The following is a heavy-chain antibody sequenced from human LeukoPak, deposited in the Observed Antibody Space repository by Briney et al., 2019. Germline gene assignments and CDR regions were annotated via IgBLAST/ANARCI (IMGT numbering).Heavy chain of an antibody. D-gene: IGHD3-9*01. CDR3: ARDETYYDILTGYSPPDY. CDR2: ISYDGSNE. J-gene: IGHJ4*02. V-gene: IGHV3-30*04. Sequence: PGGSLRLSCAASGFTFSSYVMHWVRQAPGKGLEWVAIISYDGSNEYYADSVKGRFTISRDNAKNSLYLQMNSLRAEDTAVYYCARDETYYDILTGYSPPDYWGQGTLVTVSS. CDR1: GFTFSSYV.